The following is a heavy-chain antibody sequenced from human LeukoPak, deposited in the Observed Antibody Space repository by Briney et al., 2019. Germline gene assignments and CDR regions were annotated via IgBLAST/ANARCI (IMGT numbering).Heavy chain of an antibody. Sequence: SETLSLICTVSGGSISSSSYYWGWIRQPPGKGLEWIGSIYYSGSTYYNPSLKSRVTMSVDTSKNQFSLKLSSVTAADTAVYYCARIVVVTAIQYYFDYWGQGTLVTVSS. CDR1: GGSISSSSYY. V-gene: IGHV4-39*07. D-gene: IGHD2-21*02. CDR2: IYYSGST. J-gene: IGHJ4*02. CDR3: ARIVVVTAIQYYFDY.